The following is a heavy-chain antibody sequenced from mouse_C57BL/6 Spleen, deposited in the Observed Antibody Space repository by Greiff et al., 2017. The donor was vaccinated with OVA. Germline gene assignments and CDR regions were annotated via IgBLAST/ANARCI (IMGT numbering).Heavy chain of an antibody. CDR3: TRALGQGYFDV. CDR1: GFTFSSYA. CDR2: ISSGGDYI. J-gene: IGHJ1*03. Sequence: EVKLMESGEGLVKPGGSLKLSCAASGFTFSSYAMSWVRQTPEKRLEWVAYISSGGDYIYYADTVKGRFTISRDNARNTLYLQMSSLKSEDTAMYYCTRALGQGYFDVWGTGTTVTVSS. V-gene: IGHV5-9-1*02. D-gene: IGHD3-3*01.